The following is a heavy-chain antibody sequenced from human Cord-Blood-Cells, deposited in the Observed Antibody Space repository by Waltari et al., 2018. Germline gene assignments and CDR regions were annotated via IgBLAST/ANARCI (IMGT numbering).Heavy chain of an antibody. J-gene: IGHJ3*02. CDR2: INPNSGGT. Sequence: QVQPVPSGAGVKKPGASVKVSCKASGYPFTGHSMPWARQAPVQGLAWMGWINPNSGGTNYAQKFQGWVTMTRDTSISTAYMELSRLRSDDTAVYYCARLTGDDAFDIWGQGTMVTVSS. V-gene: IGHV1-2*04. D-gene: IGHD7-27*01. CDR3: ARLTGDDAFDI. CDR1: GYPFTGHS.